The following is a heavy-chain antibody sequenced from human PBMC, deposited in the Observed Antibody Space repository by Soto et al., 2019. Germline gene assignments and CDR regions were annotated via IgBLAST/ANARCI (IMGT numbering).Heavy chain of an antibody. V-gene: IGHV4-4*02. CDR2: FSHRRST. Sequence: PSATLTLGSAVGGNSVNGRHWWNWDRQSPGKGLGLFVQFSHRRSTNYHPSLTSRVNKSVDKYKNHFSLTLTSVTAADTAVYYCAARHFWSGPWTDTRLDYWGQGTLITVS. D-gene: IGHD3-3*02. CDR1: GNSVNGRHW. J-gene: IGHJ4*02. CDR3: AARHFWSGPWTDTRLDY.